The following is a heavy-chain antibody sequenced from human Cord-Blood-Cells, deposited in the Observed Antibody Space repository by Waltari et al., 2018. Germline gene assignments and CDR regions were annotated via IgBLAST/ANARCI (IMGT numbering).Heavy chain of an antibody. CDR2: INPNSGGT. CDR3: ARVRNRYSSSWYDY. J-gene: IGHJ4*02. CDR1: GYTFTGYS. V-gene: IGHV1-2*02. D-gene: IGHD6-13*01. Sequence: QVQLVQSGAEVKKPGASVKVSCMASGYTFTGYSMPWVRKAPGQGLEWMGWINPNSGGTNYAQKFQGRVTMTRDTSISTAYMELSRLRSDDTAVYYCARVRNRYSSSWYDYWGQGTLVTVSS.